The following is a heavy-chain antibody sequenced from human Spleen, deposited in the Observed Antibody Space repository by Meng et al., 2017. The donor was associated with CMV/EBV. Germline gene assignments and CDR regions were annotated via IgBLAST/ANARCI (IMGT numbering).Heavy chain of an antibody. CDR3: ATKSITIFAPYGMDV. D-gene: IGHD3-3*01. CDR1: GDSISSGGYY. J-gene: IGHJ6*02. V-gene: IGHV4-31*03. CDR2: IYYSGST. Sequence: SETLSLTCTVSGDSISSGGYYWHWIRQHPGKGLEWIGYIYYSGSTYYNPSLKSRVTISIDMSKNQFSLKLRSVTAADTAVYYCATKSITIFAPYGMDVWGQGTTVTVSS.